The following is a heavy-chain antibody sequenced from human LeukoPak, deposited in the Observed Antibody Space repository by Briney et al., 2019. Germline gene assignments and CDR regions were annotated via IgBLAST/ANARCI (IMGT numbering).Heavy chain of an antibody. Sequence: PGGSLRLSCAASGFTFSHYGMHWVRQAPGKGLEWVAVIWSDGTNQYYADSVKGRFTISRDDSQKTVYLEMNSLRPEDTAMYYCARDAQRGFDYSNSLRYWRQGTLVTVSS. CDR2: IWSDGTNQ. V-gene: IGHV3-33*01. J-gene: IGHJ4*02. D-gene: IGHD4-11*01. CDR1: GFTFSHYG. CDR3: ARDAQRGFDYSNSLRY.